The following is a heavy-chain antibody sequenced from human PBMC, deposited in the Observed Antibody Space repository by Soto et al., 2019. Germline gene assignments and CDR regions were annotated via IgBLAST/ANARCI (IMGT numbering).Heavy chain of an antibody. CDR3: ARDGVVVAYIAEYFQH. CDR1: GFTFSSYS. CDR2: ISSSSSTI. V-gene: IGHV3-48*01. Sequence: GGSLRLSCAASGFTFSSYSMNWVRQAPGKGLEWVSYISSSSSTIYYADSVKGRFTITRDNAKNSLYLQMNSLRAEDTAVYYCARDGVVVAYIAEYFQHWGQGTLVTVSS. D-gene: IGHD2-15*01. J-gene: IGHJ1*01.